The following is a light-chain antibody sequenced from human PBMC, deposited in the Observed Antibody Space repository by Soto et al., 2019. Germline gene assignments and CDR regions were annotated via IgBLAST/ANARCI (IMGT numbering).Light chain of an antibody. CDR1: SSDVGGYNY. CDR3: SSYTSSSTYV. CDR2: DVS. V-gene: IGLV2-14*01. Sequence: QSALTQPASVSGSPGQSITISCTGTSSDVGGYNYVSWYQQHPGKAPKLMIYDVSNRPSGVSNRFSGSKSGNTASLTIFGLQAEDEGDYYCSSYTSSSTYVFGSGTKVTVL. J-gene: IGLJ1*01.